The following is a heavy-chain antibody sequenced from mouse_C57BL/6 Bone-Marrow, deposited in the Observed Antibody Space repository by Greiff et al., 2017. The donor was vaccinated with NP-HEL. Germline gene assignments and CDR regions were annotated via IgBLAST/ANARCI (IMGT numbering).Heavy chain of an antibody. D-gene: IGHD1-1*01. CDR1: GYTFPDHT. V-gene: IGHV1-78*01. CDR2: IYPRDGST. Sequence: VQLQQSDAELVKPGASVKISCKVSGYTFPDHTLHWMKQRPEQGLEWIGYIYPRDGSTKYNEKFTGKATLHADKSSSTAYMQLNSLTSEDSAVYFCARDTTVVSWYFDVWGTGTTVTVSS. J-gene: IGHJ1*03. CDR3: ARDTTVVSWYFDV.